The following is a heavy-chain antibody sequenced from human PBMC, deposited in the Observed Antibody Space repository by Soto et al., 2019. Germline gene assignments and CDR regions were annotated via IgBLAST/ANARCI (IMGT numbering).Heavy chain of an antibody. CDR1: GFTFSSYA. CDR3: AKDPGSSGSFDY. CDR2: ISGSGGST. D-gene: IGHD6-6*01. V-gene: IGHV3-23*01. J-gene: IGHJ4*02. Sequence: GSLRLSCAASGFTFSSYAMSWVRQAPGKGLEWVSAISGSGGSTYYADSVKGRFTISRDNSKNTLYLQMNSLRAEDTAVYYCAKDPGSSGSFDYWGQGTLVTGLL.